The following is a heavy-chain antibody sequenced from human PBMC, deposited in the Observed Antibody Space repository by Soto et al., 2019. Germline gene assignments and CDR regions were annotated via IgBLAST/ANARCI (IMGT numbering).Heavy chain of an antibody. D-gene: IGHD1-1*01. CDR2: IKEDGSEK. CDR1: EFTFNTYW. CDR3: ARDWGTPGRGSAVGYYYHYGMDV. Sequence: EVQLVESGGGLVQPGGSLRLSCIASEFTFNTYWMNWVRQAPGKGLEWVANIKEDGSEKYYVDSVKGRFTNSRDNDKNSLYLQMNSLRGEDTAVYYCARDWGTPGRGSAVGYYYHYGMDVWGQGTTVTVSS. J-gene: IGHJ6*02. V-gene: IGHV3-7*05.